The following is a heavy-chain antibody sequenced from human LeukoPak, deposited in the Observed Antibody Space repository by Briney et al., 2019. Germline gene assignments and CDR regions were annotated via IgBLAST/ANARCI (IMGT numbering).Heavy chain of an antibody. J-gene: IGHJ6*02. V-gene: IGHV1-69*13. CDR1: GGSFSSYT. Sequence: SVKVSRKASGGSFSSYTLTWVRQAPGQGLEWMGGITRIFGTTNYAQKFQGRITITADESTRTAYMELSSLRSEDTAVYYCARGVAVVGAAINYYYYGLDVWGQGTTVTVSS. CDR2: ITRIFGTT. D-gene: IGHD2-15*01. CDR3: ARGVAVVGAAINYYYYGLDV.